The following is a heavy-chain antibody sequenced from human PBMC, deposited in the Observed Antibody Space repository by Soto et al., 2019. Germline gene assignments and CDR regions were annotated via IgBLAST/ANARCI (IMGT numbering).Heavy chain of an antibody. CDR1: GITLSNAW. J-gene: IGHJ3*02. CDR3: TSTRPGTNVLDI. D-gene: IGHD1-1*01. V-gene: IGHV3-15*01. Sequence: EVQLAESGGGLVEPGGSLRLSCAGSGITLSNAWMNWVRQAAGKGLEWVGRIRSKGDGGATEYAAPVKGRFTFSRDDSENTLFLQMRALKPEDRGVYFCTSTRPGTNVLDIWGPGKMVIVSS. CDR2: IRSKGDGGAT.